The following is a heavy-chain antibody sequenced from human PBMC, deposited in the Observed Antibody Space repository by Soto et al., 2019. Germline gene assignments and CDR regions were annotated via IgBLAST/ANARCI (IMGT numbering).Heavy chain of an antibody. CDR2: LDYSGST. Sequence: SETLSLTCTVSGASISYYFWSWIWQCPGRGLEWIGYLDYSGSTNYNPSLKSRLIISADTSKNQFSLKLNSVTAADTAVYYCAKHRDNYFEKWGQGNLLTVFS. CDR1: GASISYYF. V-gene: IGHV4-59*01. J-gene: IGHJ4*02. CDR3: AKHRDNYFEK.